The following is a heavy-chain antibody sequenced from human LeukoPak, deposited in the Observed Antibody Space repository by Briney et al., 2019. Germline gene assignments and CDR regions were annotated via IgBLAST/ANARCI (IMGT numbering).Heavy chain of an antibody. J-gene: IGHJ3*02. V-gene: IGHV4-59*01. CDR3: ARGVGRSITIFGVVQYDAFDI. CDR2: IYYSGST. D-gene: IGHD3-3*01. CDR1: GVSISSYY. Sequence: PSETLSLTCTVSGVSISSYYWNWIRQPPGKGLEWIGYIYYSGSTNYNPSLKSRVTISVDTSKNQFSLKLRSVTAADTAVYYCARGVGRSITIFGVVQYDAFDIWGQGTMVTVSS.